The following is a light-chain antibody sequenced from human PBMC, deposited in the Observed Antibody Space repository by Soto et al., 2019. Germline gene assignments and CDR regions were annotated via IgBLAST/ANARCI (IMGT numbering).Light chain of an antibody. V-gene: IGKV1-27*01. Sequence: DIQMTQSPSSLSASVGDRVTITCRASQGISNYLAWYQQKPGEVPKLLIYAASTLQSGVPSRFSGSGSGTGFTLTINNLRPEDVATYYCQKCNSAPLTFGGGTKVEMK. CDR1: QGISNY. CDR3: QKCNSAPLT. CDR2: AAS. J-gene: IGKJ4*01.